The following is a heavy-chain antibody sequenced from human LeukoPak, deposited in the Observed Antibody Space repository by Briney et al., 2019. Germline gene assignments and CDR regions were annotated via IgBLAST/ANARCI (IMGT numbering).Heavy chain of an antibody. CDR1: RFTFSGYA. D-gene: IGHD3-3*01. CDR2: ITGSGDTT. Sequence: PGGSLRLSCAASRFTFSGYAMSWVRQAPGKGLEWVSSITGSGDTTYYADSVKGRFTISRDNSKNTLYLQMNSLRAEDTAVYYCAKGPDGSGLYSLDYWGQGTLVTVSS. J-gene: IGHJ4*02. V-gene: IGHV3-23*01. CDR3: AKGPDGSGLYSLDY.